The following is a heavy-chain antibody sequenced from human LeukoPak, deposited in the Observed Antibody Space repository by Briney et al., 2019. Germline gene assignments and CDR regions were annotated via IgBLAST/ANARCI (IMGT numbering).Heavy chain of an antibody. CDR2: VST. D-gene: IGHD3-3*01. J-gene: IGHJ6*03. Sequence: VSTNYNPSLKSRVTISVDTYKNQFSLKLSSVTAADTAVYYCARGTFWSGYYSYYYYYYMDVWGKGTTVTVSS. V-gene: IGHV4-34*01. CDR3: ARGTFWSGYYSYYYYYYMDV.